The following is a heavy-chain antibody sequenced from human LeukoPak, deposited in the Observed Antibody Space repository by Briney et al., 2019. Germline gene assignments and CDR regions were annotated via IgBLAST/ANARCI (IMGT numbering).Heavy chain of an antibody. V-gene: IGHV4-59*11. CDR2: IYYSGST. J-gene: IGHJ4*02. CDR3: LAPTLLWHPLVSDY. CDR1: GDSIRSHY. Sequence: PSETLSLTCTVSGDSIRSHYWSWIRQPPGKGLECIGYIYYSGSTNYNPSLKSRVTISVDTSKNQFSLKLSSVTAADTAVYYCLAPTLLWHPLVSDYWGQGTLVTVSS. D-gene: IGHD2-2*01.